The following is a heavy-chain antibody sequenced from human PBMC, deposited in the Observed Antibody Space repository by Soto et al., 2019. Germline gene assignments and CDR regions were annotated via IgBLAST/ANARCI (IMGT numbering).Heavy chain of an antibody. J-gene: IGHJ4*02. CDR2: IKSKAEGGTT. CDR3: ATGAGRPAEHFDW. CDR1: GFTFSNTW. V-gene: IGHV3-15*01. Sequence: EVQLVESGGGLVKPGGSLRLSCAASGFTFSNTWMTWVRQAPGKELEWVGRIKSKAEGGTTDYAAPMKGRFTISRDDSKNTLFLEMNSLKSEDTAVYYCATGAGRPAEHFDWWGQGTLVTVSS. D-gene: IGHD3-10*01.